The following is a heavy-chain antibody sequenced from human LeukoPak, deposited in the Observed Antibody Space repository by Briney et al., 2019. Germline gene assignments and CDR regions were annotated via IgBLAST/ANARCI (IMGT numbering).Heavy chain of an antibody. J-gene: IGHJ4*02. Sequence: QPGGSLRLSCAASGFTVSSNYMSWVRQAPGKGLEWVSVIYSGGSTYYADSVKGRFTISRDNSKNTLYLQMNSLRAEDTAVYYCARVRAVAGSYYFDYWGQGTLVTVSS. D-gene: IGHD6-19*01. CDR3: ARVRAVAGSYYFDY. CDR1: GFTVSSNY. V-gene: IGHV3-66*01. CDR2: IYSGGST.